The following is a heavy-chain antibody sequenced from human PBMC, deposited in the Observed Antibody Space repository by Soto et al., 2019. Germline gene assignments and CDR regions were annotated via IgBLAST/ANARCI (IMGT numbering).Heavy chain of an antibody. V-gene: IGHV3-23*01. D-gene: IGHD5-12*01. CDR1: GFTFSSYS. Sequence: GGSLRLSCAASGFTFSSYSMSWVRQAPGKGLEWVSVISGSGDRTYYADSVKGRFTISRDNSKNTLYLQMDSMSADDTATYYCVKLAKPRDGFSYYFDYWGQGTLVTVPS. CDR2: ISGSGDRT. CDR3: VKLAKPRDGFSYYFDY. J-gene: IGHJ4*02.